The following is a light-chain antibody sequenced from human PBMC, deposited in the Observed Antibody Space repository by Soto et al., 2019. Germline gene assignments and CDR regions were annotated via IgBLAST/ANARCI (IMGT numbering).Light chain of an antibody. CDR1: SSDVGGYNH. V-gene: IGLV2-14*01. Sequence: QSALTQPASVSGSPGQSITISCTGTSSDVGGYNHVSWYQQHPGKAPKLMIYEVRNRPAGVSDRVSASKSGNTASLTISGLQAEDEADYYCSSYASTSSYVFGPGTKLTVL. CDR3: SSYASTSSYV. CDR2: EVR. J-gene: IGLJ1*01.